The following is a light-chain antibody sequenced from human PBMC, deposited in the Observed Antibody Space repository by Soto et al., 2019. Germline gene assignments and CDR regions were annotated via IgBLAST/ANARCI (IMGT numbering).Light chain of an antibody. CDR2: KAS. Sequence: DIQMTQSPSTLSGSVGDRVTITCRASQTISSWLAWYQQKPGKAPKLLIYKASTLKSGVPSRFSGSGSGTELTLTISSLQPDDVATYYCQHYTSYSEAFGQGTKVELK. CDR3: QHYTSYSEA. J-gene: IGKJ1*01. V-gene: IGKV1-5*03. CDR1: QTISSW.